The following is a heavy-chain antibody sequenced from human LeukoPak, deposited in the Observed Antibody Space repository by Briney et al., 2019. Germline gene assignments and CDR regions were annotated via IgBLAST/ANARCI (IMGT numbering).Heavy chain of an antibody. CDR1: GYTFTGYY. D-gene: IGHD5-18*01. CDR2: INPNSGGT. J-gene: IGHJ4*02. CDR3: ARDKSTGAAMGDY. Sequence: ASVKVSCKASGYTFTGYYIHWVRQAPGQGLEWMGWINPNSGGTNSAQKFQGRVTMTRDTSISTAYMELSSLRSEDTAVYYCARDKSTGAAMGDYWGQGTLVTVSS. V-gene: IGHV1-2*02.